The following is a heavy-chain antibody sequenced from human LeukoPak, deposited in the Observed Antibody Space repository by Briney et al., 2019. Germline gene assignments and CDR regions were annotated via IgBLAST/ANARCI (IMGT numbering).Heavy chain of an antibody. CDR2: ISDSGGST. Sequence: PGGSLRLSCAASGFTFSNYDMSWVRQAPGKGLEWVSSISDSGGSTYYADSVKGRFTISRDNSKNTLYLQMTNLRAADTAVYYCAKALSRAVAADWFDPWDQGSLVTVSS. J-gene: IGHJ5*02. D-gene: IGHD6-19*01. V-gene: IGHV3-23*01. CDR1: GFTFSNYD. CDR3: AKALSRAVAADWFDP.